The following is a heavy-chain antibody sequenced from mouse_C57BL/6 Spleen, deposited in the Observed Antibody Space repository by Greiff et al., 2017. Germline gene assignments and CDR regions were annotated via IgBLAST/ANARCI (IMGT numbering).Heavy chain of an antibody. CDR3: AKPGQLRLRYSFDY. CDR1: GYTFTDYN. Sequence: VQLQQSGPELVKPGASVKMSCKASGYTFTDYNMHWVKQSHGKSLEWIGYINPNNGGTSYNQKFKGKATLTVNKSSSTAYMELRSLTSDDSAVYYGAKPGQLRLRYSFDYWGQGTTLTVSS. V-gene: IGHV1-22*01. J-gene: IGHJ2*01. CDR2: INPNNGGT. D-gene: IGHD3-2*02.